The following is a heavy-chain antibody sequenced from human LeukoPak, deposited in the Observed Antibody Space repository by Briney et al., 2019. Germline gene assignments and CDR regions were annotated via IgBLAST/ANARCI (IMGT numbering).Heavy chain of an antibody. Sequence: TSETLSLTCAVYGGSFSGYYWSWIRQPPGKGLEWIGEINHSGSTNYNPSLKSRVTISVDTSKNQFSLKLSSVTAADTAVYYCARHRPPYYYDSSGSLDYWGQGTLVTVSS. CDR3: ARHRPPYYYDSSGSLDY. CDR1: GGSFSGYY. CDR2: INHSGST. J-gene: IGHJ4*02. D-gene: IGHD3-22*01. V-gene: IGHV4-34*01.